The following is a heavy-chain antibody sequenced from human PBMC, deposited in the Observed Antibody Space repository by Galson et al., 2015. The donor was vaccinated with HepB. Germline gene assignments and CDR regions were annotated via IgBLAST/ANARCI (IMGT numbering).Heavy chain of an antibody. D-gene: IGHD3-10*01. CDR2: ISGSGGST. CDR1: GFTFSSSA. Sequence: SLRLSCAASGFTFSSSAMSWVRQAPGKGLEWVSAISGSGGSTYYAASVKGRFTISRDNSKNTLYLQMNSLRAEDTAVYYCAKSPSGGQGDYYYYMDVWGKGTTVTVSS. CDR3: AKSPSGGQGDYYYYMDV. V-gene: IGHV3-23*01. J-gene: IGHJ6*03.